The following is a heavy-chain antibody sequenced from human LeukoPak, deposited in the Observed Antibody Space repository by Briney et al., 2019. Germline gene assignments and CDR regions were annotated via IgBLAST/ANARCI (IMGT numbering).Heavy chain of an antibody. D-gene: IGHD2-15*01. CDR1: GGSISSYY. CDR3: ARARGRLLLIDY. J-gene: IGHJ4*02. V-gene: IGHV4-4*07. Sequence: SETLSLTCTVSGGSISSYYWNWIRQPAGKGLEWIGRIYSSGSTDYNPSLKSRVTMSVDTSKNQFSLNLSSVTAADSAVYYCARARGRLLLIDYWGQGTLGTVSS. CDR2: IYSSGST.